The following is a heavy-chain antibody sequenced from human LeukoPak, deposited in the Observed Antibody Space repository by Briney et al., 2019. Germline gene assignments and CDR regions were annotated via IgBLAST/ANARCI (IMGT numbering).Heavy chain of an antibody. CDR2: ISSSSSYI. CDR3: VLFGDYESPDGFDI. CDR1: GFTFSSYS. J-gene: IGHJ3*02. Sequence: PGGSLRLSCAASGFTFSSYSMNWVRQAPGKGLEWVSSISSSSSYIYYADSVKGRFTISRDNSKNTLYLQMNSLRAEDTAVYYCVLFGDYESPDGFDIWGQGTMVTVSS. D-gene: IGHD4-17*01. V-gene: IGHV3-21*01.